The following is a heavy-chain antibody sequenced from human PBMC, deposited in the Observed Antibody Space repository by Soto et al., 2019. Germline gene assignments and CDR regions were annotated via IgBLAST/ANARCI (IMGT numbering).Heavy chain of an antibody. CDR1: GGSISSGGYS. Sequence: SETLPHTSAVSGGSISSGGYSCSWIRKPPGKGLEWIGYIYHSGSTYYNPSLKSRVTISVDRSKNQFSLKLSSVTAADTAVYYCARRRGFPYYYGMDVWGQGTTVTVSS. CDR2: IYHSGST. V-gene: IGHV4-30-2*01. J-gene: IGHJ6*02. D-gene: IGHD5-12*01. CDR3: ARRRGFPYYYGMDV.